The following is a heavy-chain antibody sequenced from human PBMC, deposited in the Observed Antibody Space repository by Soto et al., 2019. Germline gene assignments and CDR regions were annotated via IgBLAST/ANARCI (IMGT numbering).Heavy chain of an antibody. CDR3: AKKSVPTID. CDR1: GFTFGRHA. J-gene: IGHJ4*02. D-gene: IGHD5-12*01. CDR2: ISGSCGTT. V-gene: IGHV3-23*01. Sequence: EVQLLESGGGLVQPGGSLRLSCAASGFTFGRHAMSWVRQAPGKGLEWVSAISGSCGTTYYAASVKGRFTISRDNSKNTLYLQMNSRGAEDTAVYYCAKKSVPTIDGGQGTLVTISS.